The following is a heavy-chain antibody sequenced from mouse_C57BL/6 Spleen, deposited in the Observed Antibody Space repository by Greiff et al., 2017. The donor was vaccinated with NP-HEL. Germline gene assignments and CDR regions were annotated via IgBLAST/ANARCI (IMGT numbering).Heavy chain of an antibody. D-gene: IGHD1-1*01. V-gene: IGHV5-16*01. J-gene: IGHJ1*03. CDR3: ARRGGYGSSYDWYFDV. CDR1: GFTFSDYY. CDR2: INYDGSST. Sequence: EVKLMESEGGLVQPGSSMKLSCTASGFTFSDYYMAWVRQVPEKGLEWVANINYDGSSTSYLDSLKSRFIISRDNAKNILYLQMSRLKSEDTATYYCARRGGYGSSYDWYFDVWGTGTTVTVSS.